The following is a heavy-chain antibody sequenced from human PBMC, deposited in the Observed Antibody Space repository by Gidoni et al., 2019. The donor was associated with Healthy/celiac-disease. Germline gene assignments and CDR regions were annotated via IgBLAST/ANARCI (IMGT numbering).Heavy chain of an antibody. Sequence: EVQLVESGGGLVQPGRSLRLSCAASGFTFDDYAMHWVRQAPGKGLEWVSGIRWNSGSIGYADSVKGRFTISRDNAKNSLYLQMNSLRAEDTALYYCAKDAGYSSGWYAEYFQHWGQGTLVTVSS. J-gene: IGHJ1*01. CDR3: AKDAGYSSGWYAEYFQH. CDR1: GFTFDDYA. D-gene: IGHD6-19*01. V-gene: IGHV3-9*01. CDR2: IRWNSGSI.